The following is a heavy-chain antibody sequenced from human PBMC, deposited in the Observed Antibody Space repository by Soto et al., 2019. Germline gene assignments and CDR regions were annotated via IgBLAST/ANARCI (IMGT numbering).Heavy chain of an antibody. V-gene: IGHV4-59*08. J-gene: IGHJ5*02. CDR2: IYYSGST. Sequence: SETLSLTCTVSGGSISSYYWSWIRQPPGKGLEWIGYIYYSGSTNYNPSLKSRVTISLDMSKNQFSLKLSSVTAADTAVYYCARSAGDITMILQGPGWFDPWGQGTLVTVS. CDR3: ARSAGDITMILQGPGWFDP. D-gene: IGHD3-22*01. CDR1: GGSISSYY.